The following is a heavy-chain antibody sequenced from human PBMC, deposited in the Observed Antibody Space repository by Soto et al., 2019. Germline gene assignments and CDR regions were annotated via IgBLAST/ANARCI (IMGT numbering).Heavy chain of an antibody. Sequence: QVQLVESGGDLVKPGGSLRLSCAASGFAFGDYYMTWIRQAPGKGLEWVAYISSTGAYTNYADSVKGRFTISRDNAKKSLYLQMYSLRDEDTAVYYCGRDPSKRAPPDYWGQGTLVTVAS. J-gene: IGHJ4*02. CDR3: GRDPSKRAPPDY. V-gene: IGHV3-11*05. CDR2: ISSTGAYT. CDR1: GFAFGDYY.